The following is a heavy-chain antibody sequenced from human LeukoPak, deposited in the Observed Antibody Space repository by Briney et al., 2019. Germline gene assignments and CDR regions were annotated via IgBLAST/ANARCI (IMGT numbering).Heavy chain of an antibody. V-gene: IGHV3-30*18. Sequence: GRSLRLSCAASGFTFSSDGMHWVRQAPGKGLELEAVISYDGSNKYYADSVKGRFTISRDNSKNTLYLQMNSLRAEDTAVYYCAKAASSPPETTIDYWGQGTLVTVSS. J-gene: IGHJ4*02. CDR1: GFTFSSDG. CDR2: ISYDGSNK. CDR3: AKAASSPPETTIDY. D-gene: IGHD6-6*01.